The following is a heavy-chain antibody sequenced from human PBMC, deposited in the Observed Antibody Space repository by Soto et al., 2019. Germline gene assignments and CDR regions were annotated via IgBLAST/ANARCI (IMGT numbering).Heavy chain of an antibody. J-gene: IGHJ3*02. CDR2: ISGSGGST. D-gene: IGHD6-19*01. CDR3: AKESGLRNSYSSVSNAFDI. Sequence: PGGSLRLSCAASGFTFSSYAMSWVRQAPGKGLEWVSAISGSGGSTYYADSVKGRFTISRDNSKNTLYLQMNSLRAEDTAVYYCAKESGLRNSYSSVSNAFDIWGQGTMVTVSS. CDR1: GFTFSSYA. V-gene: IGHV3-23*01.